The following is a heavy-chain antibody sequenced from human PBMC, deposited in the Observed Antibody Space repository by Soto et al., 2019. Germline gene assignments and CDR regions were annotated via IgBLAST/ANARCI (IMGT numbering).Heavy chain of an antibody. CDR2: ISGSGGST. Sequence: EVQLLESGGGLVQPGGSLRLSCAASGFTFSTYAMTWVRQAPGKGLEWGSAISGSGGSTYYADSVKGRFTISRDNYKNTLYSQMNSLSAEDTAVYYCATTPVTHAAAGRGGERHCDYWGQGTLFTVSS. V-gene: IGHV3-23*01. J-gene: IGHJ4*02. D-gene: IGHD6-13*01. CDR1: GFTFSTYA. CDR3: ATTPVTHAAAGRGGERHCDY.